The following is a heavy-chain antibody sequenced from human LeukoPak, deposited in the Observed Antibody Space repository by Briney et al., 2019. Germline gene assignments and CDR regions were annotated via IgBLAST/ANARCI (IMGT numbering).Heavy chain of an antibody. Sequence: ASVKVSCKASGCTFTSYGISWVRQAPGQGLEWMGWISAYNGNTNYAQKLQGRVTMTTDTSTSTAYMELRSLRSDDTAVYYCARDRPHSYDSSGYYSDAFDIWGQGTMVTVSS. CDR3: ARDRPHSYDSSGYYSDAFDI. D-gene: IGHD3-22*01. CDR1: GCTFTSYG. CDR2: ISAYNGNT. J-gene: IGHJ3*02. V-gene: IGHV1-18*01.